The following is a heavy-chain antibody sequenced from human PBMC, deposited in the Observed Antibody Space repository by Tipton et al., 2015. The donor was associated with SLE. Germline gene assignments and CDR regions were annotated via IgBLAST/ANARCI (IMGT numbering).Heavy chain of an antibody. J-gene: IGHJ5*02. Sequence: TLSLTCAVSGYSITSGDYWGWIRQPPGKGTEWVGSLYHRGSTYYNPSLKSRVTISTDTSKNEIYLKLTSVTATDTAVYFCARDPYDSTWRNGWFDPWGQGTLVTVSS. CDR3: ARDPYDSTWRNGWFDP. D-gene: IGHD6-13*01. CDR2: LYHRGST. CDR1: GYSITSGDY. V-gene: IGHV4-38-2*02.